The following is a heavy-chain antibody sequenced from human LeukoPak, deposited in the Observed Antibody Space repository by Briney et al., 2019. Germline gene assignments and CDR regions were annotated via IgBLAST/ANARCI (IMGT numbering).Heavy chain of an antibody. Sequence: GASAKVSCKASGYRFTSCDMHWVRQAPGQGLEWMGIINPSGGSTSYAQRFQGRVAMTRDTSTTTVYMEVNSLTSEDTAVYFCARDGPTAAPFDYWGQGTLVTVSS. V-gene: IGHV1-46*01. J-gene: IGHJ4*02. D-gene: IGHD2-2*01. CDR2: INPSGGST. CDR3: ARDGPTAAPFDY. CDR1: GYRFTSCD.